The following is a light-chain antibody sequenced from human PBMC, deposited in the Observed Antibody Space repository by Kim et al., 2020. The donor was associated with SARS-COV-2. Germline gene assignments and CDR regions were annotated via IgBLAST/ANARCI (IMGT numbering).Light chain of an antibody. CDR2: VAS. Sequence: DIQMTQSPSTLSASVGDRVTITCRASQDISTYLAWYQQKPGKVPKLLIYVASTLVSGVPSRFSGSGSGTDFALSISSLQPEDVATYYCQKYYSVPYTFGQGTKLEIK. CDR3: QKYYSVPYT. J-gene: IGKJ2*01. V-gene: IGKV1-27*01. CDR1: QDISTY.